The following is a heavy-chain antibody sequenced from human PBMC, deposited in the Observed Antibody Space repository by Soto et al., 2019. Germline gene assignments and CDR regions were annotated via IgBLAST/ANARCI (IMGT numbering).Heavy chain of an antibody. V-gene: IGHV4-31*03. J-gene: IGHJ3*02. D-gene: IGHD2-15*01. CDR3: ARARLGSRGYDGAGDYAFDI. CDR2: IYYSGST. Sequence: QVQLQESGPGLVKPSQTLSLTCTVSGGSISSGGYYWSWIRQHPGKGLEWIGYIYYSGSTYYNPSLKSRVTISVDTSKNQFPLKLSSVTAADTAVYYCARARLGSRGYDGAGDYAFDIWGQGTMVTVSS. CDR1: GGSISSGGYY.